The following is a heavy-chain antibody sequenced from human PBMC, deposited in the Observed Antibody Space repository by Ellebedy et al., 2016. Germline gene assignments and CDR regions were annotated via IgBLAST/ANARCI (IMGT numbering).Heavy chain of an antibody. CDR2: INADHGNT. D-gene: IGHD4-17*01. CDR1: GFSFISYT. Sequence: ASVKVSCKASGFSFISYTIHWMRQAPGQRPEWMGWINADHGNTKYSWQFQGRLTITRDTSARTAYMELSSLRSEDTAVYYCARDYYGDYVYFGPWGQGTLVTVSS. CDR3: ARDYYGDYVYFGP. V-gene: IGHV1-3*01. J-gene: IGHJ5*02.